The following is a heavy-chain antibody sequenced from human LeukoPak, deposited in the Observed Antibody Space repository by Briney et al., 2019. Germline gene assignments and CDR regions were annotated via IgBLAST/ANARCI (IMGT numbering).Heavy chain of an antibody. V-gene: IGHV3-74*01. CDR3: ARTDGYKTDY. Sequence: PGGSLRLSCVVSGFTFSSYWMHWVRQAPGKGLVWVSRINSDGSTTTYADSVKGRFTISRDNAKNSLYLQMNSLRAEDTAVYYCARTDGYKTDYWGQGTLVTVSS. CDR2: INSDGSTT. CDR1: GFTFSSYW. J-gene: IGHJ4*02. D-gene: IGHD5-24*01.